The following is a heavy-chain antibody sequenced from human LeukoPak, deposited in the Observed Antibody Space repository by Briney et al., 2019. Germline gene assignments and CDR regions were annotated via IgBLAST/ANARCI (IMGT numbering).Heavy chain of an antibody. CDR2: ISAYNGNT. V-gene: IGHV1-18*01. D-gene: IGHD5-18*01. J-gene: IGHJ4*02. Sequence: ASVKVSCKATGYTFTSYGISWVRQAPGQGLEWMGWISAYNGNTNYAQKLQGRVTMTTDTSTSTVYMELSSLRSEDTAVYYCARSEYRGYSYGTDYWGQGTLVTVSS. CDR1: GYTFTSYG. CDR3: ARSEYRGYSYGTDY.